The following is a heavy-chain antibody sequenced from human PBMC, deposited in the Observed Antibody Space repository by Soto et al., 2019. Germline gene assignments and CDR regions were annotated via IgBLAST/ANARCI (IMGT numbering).Heavy chain of an antibody. Sequence: QITLKESGPTLVKPTQTLTLTCTFSGFSLSTSGVGVGWIRQPPGKALEWLALIYWDDDKRYSPSLKSRLTITKDTSKNQVVLTMTNMDPVDTATYYCAHSTDYYDSSGYYLYYFDYWGQGTLVTVSS. D-gene: IGHD3-22*01. CDR3: AHSTDYYDSSGYYLYYFDY. V-gene: IGHV2-5*02. CDR2: IYWDDDK. CDR1: GFSLSTSGVG. J-gene: IGHJ4*02.